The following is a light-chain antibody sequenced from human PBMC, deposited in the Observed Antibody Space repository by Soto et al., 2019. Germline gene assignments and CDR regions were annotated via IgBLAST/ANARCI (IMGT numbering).Light chain of an antibody. CDR3: HQYGSTLGT. V-gene: IGKV3-20*01. CDR1: QSVSVNY. CDR2: GAS. Sequence: EVVLTQSPGTLSLSPGERATLSCRAGQSVSVNYLAWYQHKPGQAPRLLIYGASSRATGIPDRFSGSGSGTDVTLTISRLEPEDFAVYYCHQYGSTLGTFGQGTRVEIK. J-gene: IGKJ1*01.